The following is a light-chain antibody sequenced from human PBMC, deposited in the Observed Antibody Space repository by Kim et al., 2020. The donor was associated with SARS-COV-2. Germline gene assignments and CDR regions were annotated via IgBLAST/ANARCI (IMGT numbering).Light chain of an antibody. Sequence: QSITISCTGTSSDVGGYNYDSWYQQHPGKAPKLMIYDVSNRPSGVSNRFSGSKSGNTASLTISGLQAEDEADYYCSSYTRSSTLVVFGGGTQLTVL. J-gene: IGLJ2*01. V-gene: IGLV2-14*03. CDR2: DVS. CDR3: SSYTRSSTLVV. CDR1: SSDVGGYNY.